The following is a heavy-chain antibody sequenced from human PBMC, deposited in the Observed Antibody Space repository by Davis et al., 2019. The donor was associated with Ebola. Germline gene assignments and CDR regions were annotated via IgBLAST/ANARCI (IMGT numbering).Heavy chain of an antibody. CDR2: VSHGGVS. CDR3: ARTTKTSISDSGLGYTYCDH. D-gene: IGHD1-1*01. J-gene: IGHJ5*02. CDR1: GGSFSDYF. Sequence: SETLSPTCAVYGGSFSDYFWSWIRQPPGKGLEWIGKVSHGGVSDHNPSLRSRVTISVDTSKNQFSLKMNPVTAADTAVYYCARTTKTSISDSGLGYTYCDHWSQGTLVTVSS. V-gene: IGHV4-34*01.